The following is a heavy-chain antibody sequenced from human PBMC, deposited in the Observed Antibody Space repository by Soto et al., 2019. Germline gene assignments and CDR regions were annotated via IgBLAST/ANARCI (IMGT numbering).Heavy chain of an antibody. CDR2: ISAAGDP. V-gene: IGHV3-13*05. Sequence: EVQLVESGGGLVQPGGSLRLSCEASGFTFRNYDMHWVRQGTGKGLEWVSGISAAGDPDYADSVEGRFTISRENAQNSFFQQMNSLRVGDTAVYYCARTDRDFYGLDVWGQGTTVIVSS. J-gene: IGHJ6*02. CDR1: GFTFRNYD. CDR3: ARTDRDFYGLDV.